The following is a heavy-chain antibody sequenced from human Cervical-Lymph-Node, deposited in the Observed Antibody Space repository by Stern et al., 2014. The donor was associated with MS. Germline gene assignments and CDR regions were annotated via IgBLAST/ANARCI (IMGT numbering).Heavy chain of an antibody. CDR1: GDTFTAPY. J-gene: IGHJ4*02. CDR3: VRELPGYYFDY. Sequence: VQLVESGAEVKKPGASVKVSCKASGDTFTAPYIHWVRQAPGQGLEWMGRIHRNSGATSYAQKFQGRVTMTRDTSISTGDMELSGLRSDDTALYYCVRELPGYYFDYWGQGTLVTVSS. CDR2: IHRNSGAT. D-gene: IGHD2-2*01. V-gene: IGHV1-2*06.